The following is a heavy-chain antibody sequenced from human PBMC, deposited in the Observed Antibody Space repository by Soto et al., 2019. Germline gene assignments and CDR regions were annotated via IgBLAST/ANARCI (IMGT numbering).Heavy chain of an antibody. J-gene: IGHJ4*02. CDR1: GGSISSGGYS. D-gene: IGHD4-17*01. CDR3: ARGMTTVTTLDY. CDR2: IYHSGST. Sequence: QLQLQESGSGLVKPSQTLSLTCAVSGGSISSGGYSWSLIRQPPGKGLEWIGYIYHSGSTYYNPSLKRRVTISLDRSKKQFSLKLSSVTAAETAVYYCARGMTTVTTLDYWGQGTLVTVSS. V-gene: IGHV4-30-2*01.